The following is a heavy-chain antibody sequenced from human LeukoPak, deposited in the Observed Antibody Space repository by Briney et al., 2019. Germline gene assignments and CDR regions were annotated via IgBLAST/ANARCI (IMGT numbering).Heavy chain of an antibody. V-gene: IGHV4-34*01. Sequence: KPSETLSLTCAVYGGSFSGYYWSWIRQPPGKGLEWIGEINHSGSTNYNPSLKSRVTISVDTSKNQFSLKLSSVTAADTAVYYCARGSEGYCSGGSCYPHWGQGTLVTVSS. CDR1: GGSFSGYY. CDR3: ARGSEGYCSGGSCYPH. D-gene: IGHD2-15*01. CDR2: INHSGST. J-gene: IGHJ4*02.